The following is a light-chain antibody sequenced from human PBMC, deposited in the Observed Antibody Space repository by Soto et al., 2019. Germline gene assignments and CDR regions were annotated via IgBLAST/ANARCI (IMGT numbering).Light chain of an antibody. CDR3: LQHNSYPWT. CDR2: GAS. V-gene: IGKV3-15*01. CDR1: QSVGSN. Sequence: EIVMTQSPATLSVSPGERATLSCRTSQSVGSNLTWYQQKPGQAPRLLIYGASTRATGIPARFSGSGSGTDFTLTISSLQSEDFATYYCLQHNSYPWTFGQGTKVEIK. J-gene: IGKJ1*01.